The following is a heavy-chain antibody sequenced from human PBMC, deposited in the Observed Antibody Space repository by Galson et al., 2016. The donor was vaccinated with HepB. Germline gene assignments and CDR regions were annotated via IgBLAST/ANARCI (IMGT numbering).Heavy chain of an antibody. J-gene: IGHJ6*02. CDR2: ISAYNGNT. CDR1: GYTFTSYG. D-gene: IGHD6-19*01. V-gene: IGHV1-18*01. CDR3: ARDRHQYSSGWYVGGMDV. Sequence: SVKVSCKASGYTFTSYGISWVRQAPGQGLEWMGWISAYNGNTNYAQKLQGRVTMTTDTSKSTAYMELRSLRSDDTAVYYCARDRHQYSSGWYVGGMDVWGQGTTVTVSS.